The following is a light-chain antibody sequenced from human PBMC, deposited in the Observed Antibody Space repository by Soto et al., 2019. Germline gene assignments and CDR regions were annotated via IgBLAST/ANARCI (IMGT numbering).Light chain of an antibody. J-gene: IGKJ4*01. CDR2: DTS. CDR3: QQRSNWPLT. V-gene: IGKV3-11*01. Sequence: EIVLTQSPGTLSLSPGERATLSCRASQSVSRYLAWYQHKPGQAPRLLIYDTSSRATGIPARFSGSGSGTDFTLTISSLEPEDFAVYYCQQRSNWPLTFGGGTKVDNK. CDR1: QSVSRY.